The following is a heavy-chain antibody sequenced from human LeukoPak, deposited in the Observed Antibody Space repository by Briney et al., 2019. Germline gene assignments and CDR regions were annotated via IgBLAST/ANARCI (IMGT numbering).Heavy chain of an antibody. V-gene: IGHV4-59*01. CDR2: IYYSGST. CDR3: ARSGSYYRFDY. D-gene: IGHD1-26*01. J-gene: IGHJ4*02. CDR1: GGSISSYY. Sequence: SETLSLTCTVSGGSISSYYWSWIRQPSGKGLGWIGYIYYSGSTNYNPSLKSRVTISVDTSKNQFSLKLSSVTAADTAVYYCARSGSYYRFDYWGQGTLVTVSS.